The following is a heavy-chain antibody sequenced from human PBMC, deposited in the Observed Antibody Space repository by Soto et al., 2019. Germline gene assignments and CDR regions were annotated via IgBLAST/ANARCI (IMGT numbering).Heavy chain of an antibody. J-gene: IGHJ5*02. CDR1: GGSISSGDYY. CDR2: IYYSGST. D-gene: IGHD3-3*01. V-gene: IGHV4-30-4*01. CDR3: ARGGGYYDFWSGSNWFDP. Sequence: SETLSLTCTVSGGSISSGDYYWSWIRQPPGKGLEWIGYIYYSGSTYYNPSLKSRVTISVDTSKNQFSLKLSSVTAADTAVYYCARGGGYYDFWSGSNWFDPWGQGTLVTVSS.